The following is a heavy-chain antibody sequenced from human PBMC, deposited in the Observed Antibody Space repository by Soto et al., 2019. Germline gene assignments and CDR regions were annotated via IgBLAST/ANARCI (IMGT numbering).Heavy chain of an antibody. D-gene: IGHD2-21*02. V-gene: IGHV4-31*03. Sequence: SETLSLTCSDSGGSFSSGAYYWSWIRQHPGKGLEWVGYIHHSGSISYNPSLKSRLSISVDTSKNQFSLYLSSVTAADTAIYYCAATTVTAAGYYYGMDVWGQGTTVTVSS. CDR2: IHHSGSI. J-gene: IGHJ6*02. CDR3: AATTVTAAGYYYGMDV. CDR1: GGSFSSGAYY.